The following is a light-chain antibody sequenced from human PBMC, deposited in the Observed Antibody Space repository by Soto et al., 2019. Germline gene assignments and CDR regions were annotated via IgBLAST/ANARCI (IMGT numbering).Light chain of an antibody. V-gene: IGKV1-6*01. J-gene: IGKJ1*01. CDR3: LQDYNYPRT. CDR2: AAS. CDR1: QGIRND. Sequence: ALQMTQSPSSLSASVGDRVTITCRASQGIRNDLGWYQQKPGKAPKLLIYAASTLHSGVPSRFSGSGSDTDFTLTISSLQPEDFATYYCLQDYNYPRTFGQGTKVEIK.